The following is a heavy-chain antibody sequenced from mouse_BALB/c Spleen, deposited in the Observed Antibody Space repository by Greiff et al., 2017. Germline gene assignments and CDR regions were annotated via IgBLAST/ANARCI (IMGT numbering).Heavy chain of an antibody. CDR1: GFNIKDTY. D-gene: IGHD2-4*01. J-gene: IGHJ4*01. Sequence: VQLQQSGAELVKPGASVKLTCTASGFNIKDTYMHWVKQRPEQGLEWIGRIDPANGNTKYDPKFQGKATITADTSSNTAYLQLSSLTSEDTAVYYCARGDYAAAMDYWGQGTSVTVSS. CDR2: IDPANGNT. V-gene: IGHV14-3*02. CDR3: ARGDYAAAMDY.